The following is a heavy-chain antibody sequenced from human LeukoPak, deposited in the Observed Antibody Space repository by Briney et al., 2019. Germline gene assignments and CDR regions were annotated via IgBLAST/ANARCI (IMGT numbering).Heavy chain of an antibody. V-gene: IGHV1-8*02. CDR2: MNPNSGNT. J-gene: IGHJ3*02. Sequence: ASVKVSCKASGYTFTSYYMHWVRQAPGQGLEWMGWMNPNSGNTGYAQKFQGRVTMTRNTSISTAYMELSSLRSEDTAVYYCARPGDILVQAFDIWGQGTMVTVSS. CDR3: ARPGDILVQAFDI. CDR1: GYTFTSYY. D-gene: IGHD5-12*01.